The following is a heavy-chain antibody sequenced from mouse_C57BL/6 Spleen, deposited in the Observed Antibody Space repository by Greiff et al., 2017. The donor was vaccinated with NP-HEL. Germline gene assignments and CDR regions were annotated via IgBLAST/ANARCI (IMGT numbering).Heavy chain of an antibody. CDR2: ISSGGSYT. D-gene: IGHD2-4*01. CDR3: ARRFDYDEDWFAY. J-gene: IGHJ3*01. V-gene: IGHV5-6*01. Sequence: EVHLVESGGDLVKPGGSLKLSCAASGFTFSSYGMSWVRQTPDKRLEWVATISSGGSYTYYPDSVKGRFTISRDNAKNTLYLQMSSLKSEDTAMYYWARRFDYDEDWFAYWGQGTLVTVSA. CDR1: GFTFSSYG.